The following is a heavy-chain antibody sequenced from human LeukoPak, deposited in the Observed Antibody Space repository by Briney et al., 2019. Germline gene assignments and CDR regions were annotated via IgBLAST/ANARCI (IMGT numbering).Heavy chain of an antibody. J-gene: IGHJ4*02. V-gene: IGHV1-69*05. CDR2: IIPIFGTA. Sequence: SVKVSCKASGGTFSSYAISWVRQAPGQGLEWMGGIIPIFGTANYAQKFQGRVTITTDESTSTAYMELSSLRSEDTAVYYRAREIQRGTLGYWGQGTLLTVSS. CDR3: AREIQRGTLGY. CDR1: GGTFSSYA. D-gene: IGHD7-27*01.